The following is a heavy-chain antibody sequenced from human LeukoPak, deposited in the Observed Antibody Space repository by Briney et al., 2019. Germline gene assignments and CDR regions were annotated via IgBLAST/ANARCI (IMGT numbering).Heavy chain of an antibody. Sequence: SQTLSLTCTVSGGSISSGGYYWSWIRQHPGKGLERIGYIYYSGSTYYNPSLKSRATISVDTSKNQFSLKLSSVTAADTAVYYCAREGYDSSGYGKNWFDPWGQGTLVTVSS. D-gene: IGHD3-22*01. V-gene: IGHV4-31*03. CDR3: AREGYDSSGYGKNWFDP. CDR2: IYYSGST. CDR1: GGSISSGGYY. J-gene: IGHJ5*02.